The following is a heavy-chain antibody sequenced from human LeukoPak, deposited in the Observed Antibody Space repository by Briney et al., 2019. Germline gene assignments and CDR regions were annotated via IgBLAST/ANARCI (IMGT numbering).Heavy chain of an antibody. CDR1: GGSISNTNW. D-gene: IGHD2-8*01. Sequence: PSETLSLTCGVSGGSISNTNWWSGVRQPPGPGLEWIGEISLTGLTHYNPSLESRVTLSLDKSKNQLSLNLTSVAAADTAVYYCSRENGAFSPFGYWGQGTLVTVLS. CDR2: ISLTGLT. J-gene: IGHJ4*02. V-gene: IGHV4-4*02. CDR3: SRENGAFSPFGY.